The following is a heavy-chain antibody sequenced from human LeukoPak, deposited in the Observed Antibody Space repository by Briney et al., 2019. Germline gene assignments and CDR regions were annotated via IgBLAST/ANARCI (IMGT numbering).Heavy chain of an antibody. CDR1: GGSISGYY. D-gene: IGHD1-1*01. CDR2: IYYTGST. J-gene: IGHJ6*02. CDR3: ARQDWNDRYYYYGLDV. Sequence: SETLSLTCTVSGGSISGYYWSWLRQPPGKGLEWIGYIYYTGSTNYNPSLKSRVIISVDTSKNQFSLKLNSVTAADTAVYYCARQDWNDRYYYYGLDVWGQGTTVTVSS. V-gene: IGHV4-59*08.